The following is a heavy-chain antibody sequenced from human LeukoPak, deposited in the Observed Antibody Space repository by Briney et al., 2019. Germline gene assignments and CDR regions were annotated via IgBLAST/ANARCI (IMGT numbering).Heavy chain of an antibody. Sequence: PGASVKVSCKASGYTFTGYYMHWVRQAPGQGLEWMGWINPNSGGTNYAQKFQGRVTMTRDTSISTAYMELSRLRSDDTAVYYCAGAGYPFNNNWFDPWGQGTLVTVSS. D-gene: IGHD2-15*01. CDR2: INPNSGGT. CDR3: AGAGYPFNNNWFDP. J-gene: IGHJ5*02. CDR1: GYTFTGYY. V-gene: IGHV1-2*02.